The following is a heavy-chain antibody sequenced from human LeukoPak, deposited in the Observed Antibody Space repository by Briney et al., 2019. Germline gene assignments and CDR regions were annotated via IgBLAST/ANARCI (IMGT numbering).Heavy chain of an antibody. J-gene: IGHJ4*02. CDR1: GLTFSSYW. D-gene: IGHD5-18*01. V-gene: IGHV3-74*01. CDR3: ARGGSLSGYSYAFDY. CDR2: INSDGSST. Sequence: GGSLRLSCAASGLTFSSYWMHWVRQAPGKGLVWVSRINSDGSSTNYADSVKGRFTISRDNAKNTLYLQMNSLRAEDTAVYYCARGGSLSGYSYAFDYWGQGTLVTVSS.